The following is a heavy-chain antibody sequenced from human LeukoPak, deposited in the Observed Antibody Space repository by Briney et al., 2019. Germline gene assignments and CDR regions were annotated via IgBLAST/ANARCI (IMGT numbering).Heavy chain of an antibody. CDR3: ARGPYLWFDLYYFDY. V-gene: IGHV4-39*01. D-gene: IGHD3-10*01. Sequence: SETLSLTCTVSGGSISSSSYYWGWIRQPPGKGLEWIGSIYYSGSTYYNPSLKSRVTISVDTPKNQFSLKLSSVTAADTAVYYCARGPYLWFDLYYFDYWGQGTLVTVSS. CDR1: GGSISSSSYY. J-gene: IGHJ4*02. CDR2: IYYSGST.